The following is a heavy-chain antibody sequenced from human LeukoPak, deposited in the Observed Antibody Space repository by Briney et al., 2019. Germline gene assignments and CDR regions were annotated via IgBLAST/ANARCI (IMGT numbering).Heavy chain of an antibody. Sequence: ASVKVSCKASGYTFTGYYMHWVRQAPGQGLEWMGWINPNSGGTNYAQKFQGRVTMTRDTSISTAYMELSRLRSEDTAVYYCARDTATTRGYYYYMDVWGKGTTVTVSS. D-gene: IGHD4-17*01. CDR2: INPNSGGT. V-gene: IGHV1-2*02. CDR3: ARDTATTRGYYYYMDV. J-gene: IGHJ6*03. CDR1: GYTFTGYY.